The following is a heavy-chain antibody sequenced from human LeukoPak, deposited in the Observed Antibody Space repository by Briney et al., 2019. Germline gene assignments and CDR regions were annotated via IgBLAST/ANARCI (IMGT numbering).Heavy chain of an antibody. CDR2: IGSAGDT. CDR3: VRGIGNYYDSGASDC. J-gene: IGHJ4*02. Sequence: PGGSLRLSCAASGITLSGYDMHWVRQTTGKGLEWVSGIGSAGDTYYAGSVKGRFTISRDDAKKSLYLQMNSLRAGDTAVYYCVRGIGNYYDSGASDCWGQGTRVTVAP. D-gene: IGHD3-10*01. V-gene: IGHV3-13*04. CDR1: GITLSGYD.